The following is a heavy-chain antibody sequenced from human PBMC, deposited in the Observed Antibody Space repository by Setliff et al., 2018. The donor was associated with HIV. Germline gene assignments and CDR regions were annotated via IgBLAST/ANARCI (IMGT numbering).Heavy chain of an antibody. D-gene: IGHD3-16*01. V-gene: IGHV4-34*01. CDR3: ARGRLRTVTSLIKKRASYTWLDP. CDR1: GGSFSGDY. J-gene: IGHJ5*02. CDR2: ISPTRST. Sequence: SETLSLTCAVYGGSFSGDYWVWIRQSPGKGLEWIGDISPTRSTNYDPSLKSRVTISLDTSKNQLSLNLTSVSAADTAVYYCARGRLRTVTSLIKKRASYTWLDPWGQGTLVTVSS.